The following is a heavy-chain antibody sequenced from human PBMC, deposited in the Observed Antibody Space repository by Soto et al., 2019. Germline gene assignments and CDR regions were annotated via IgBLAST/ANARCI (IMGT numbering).Heavy chain of an antibody. Sequence: PGGSLRLSCAASGFTFDDYTMHWVRQAAGKGLEWVSLISWDGGNRYYADSVKGRFTISRDNSKNSLYLQMNSLRTEDTALYYCAKDTSWTIDYWGRGTLVTVSS. CDR1: GFTFDDYT. CDR2: ISWDGGNR. D-gene: IGHD4-17*01. V-gene: IGHV3-43*01. CDR3: AKDTSWTIDY. J-gene: IGHJ4*02.